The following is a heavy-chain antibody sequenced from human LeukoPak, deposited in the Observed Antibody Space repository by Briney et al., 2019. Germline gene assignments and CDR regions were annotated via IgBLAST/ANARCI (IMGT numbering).Heavy chain of an antibody. CDR1: GYSISSGYY. CDR3: ARGRSGSSSGWPKRYYFDY. V-gene: IGHV4-38-2*02. J-gene: IGHJ4*02. Sequence: NPSETLSLTCTVSGYSISSGYYWGWIRQPPGKGLEWIGSIYHSGSTYYNPSLKSRVTISVDTSKNQFSLKLSSVTAADTAVYYCARGRSGSSSGWPKRYYFDYWGQGTLVTVSS. CDR2: IYHSGST. D-gene: IGHD6-19*01.